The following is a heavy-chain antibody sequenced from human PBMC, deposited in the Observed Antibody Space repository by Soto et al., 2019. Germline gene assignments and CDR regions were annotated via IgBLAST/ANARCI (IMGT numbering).Heavy chain of an antibody. J-gene: IGHJ5*02. Sequence: PGGSLRLSCSFTFSMYSMNWVRQAPGKGLEWVASISSGGSYIKYADSVKGRFTISRDNAKNSVSLQMNSLRVDDTAVYFCTRERGGCYDCGFAPWGRGTLFTFS. CDR2: ISSGGSYI. CDR3: TRERGGCYDCGFAP. D-gene: IGHD1-26*01. V-gene: IGHV3-21*01. CDR1: FTFSMYS.